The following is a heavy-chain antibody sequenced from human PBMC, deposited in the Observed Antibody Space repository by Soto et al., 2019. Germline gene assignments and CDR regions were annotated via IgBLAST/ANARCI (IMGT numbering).Heavy chain of an antibody. V-gene: IGHV3-23*01. D-gene: IGHD5-18*01. CDR2: ISGSGGST. CDR1: GFTFSSYA. CDR3: AKGGWIQLWLPAY. J-gene: IGHJ4*02. Sequence: EVQLLESGGGLVQPGGSLRLSCAASGFTFSSYAMSWVRQAPGKGLEWVSAISGSGGSTYYADSVKGWFTISRDNSKNTLYLQMNSLRAEDTAVYYCAKGGWIQLWLPAYWRQGSLVTVSS.